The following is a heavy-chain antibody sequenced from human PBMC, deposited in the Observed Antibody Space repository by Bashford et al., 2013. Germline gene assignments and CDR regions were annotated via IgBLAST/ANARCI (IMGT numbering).Heavy chain of an antibody. V-gene: IGHV3-73*01. CDR3: TTQESAFSYAYDAFTM. Sequence: GSLRLSCTASGFTFSGSAMHWVRQVSGQGLEWVGRVRSKANNYATAYAPSVGDRFTISRDDSRNTAFLHMNSLKTEDTAVYFCTTQESAFSYAYDAFTMWGRGTMVTVSS. J-gene: IGHJ3*02. D-gene: IGHD5-18*01. CDR1: GFTFSGSA. CDR2: VRSKANNYAT.